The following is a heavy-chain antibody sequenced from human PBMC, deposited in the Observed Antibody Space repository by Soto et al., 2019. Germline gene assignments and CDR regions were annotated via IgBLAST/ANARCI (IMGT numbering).Heavy chain of an antibody. J-gene: IGHJ4*02. Sequence: VKVVESGGGLVQPGGSLRLSCAASGFTFSDNWMHWVRQPPGKGPVWVSRISGDASSTSYADSVKGRFTISRDSAKNTVYLQMDSLRVEDTAVYYCTRGGTRTTYWGLFDSWGQGTLVTVSS. CDR3: TRGGTRTTYWGLFDS. V-gene: IGHV3-74*01. CDR2: ISGDASST. CDR1: GFTFSDNW. D-gene: IGHD7-27*01.